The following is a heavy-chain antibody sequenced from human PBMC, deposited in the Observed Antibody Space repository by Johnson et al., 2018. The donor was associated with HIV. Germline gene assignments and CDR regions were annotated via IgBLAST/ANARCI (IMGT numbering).Heavy chain of an antibody. Sequence: RLSCAASGFTFSSYGMHWVRQAPGKGLEWVAFIRYDGSNKYYADSVKGRFTISRDNSKNALFLQMNSLRAEDTSLYYCARALRDAFDIWGQGTMVTVSS. CDR1: GFTFSSYG. CDR2: IRYDGSNK. J-gene: IGHJ3*02. D-gene: IGHD4-17*01. V-gene: IGHV3-30*02. CDR3: ARALRDAFDI.